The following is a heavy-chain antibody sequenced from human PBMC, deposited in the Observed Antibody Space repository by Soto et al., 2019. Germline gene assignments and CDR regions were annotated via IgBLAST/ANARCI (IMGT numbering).Heavy chain of an antibody. V-gene: IGHV1-24*01. CDR2: LDYEEGER. CDR3: AAGVTTFDY. J-gene: IGHJ4*02. Sequence: ASVKVSCKVPGTSLSGLPMHWVRQAPGKGLEWMGSLDYEEGERSFAHRFQGRLTVTEDTSTDTAYMELSSLMSEDTAVYYCAAGVTTFDYWGQGTLVTVS. CDR1: GTSLSGLP. D-gene: IGHD4-17*01.